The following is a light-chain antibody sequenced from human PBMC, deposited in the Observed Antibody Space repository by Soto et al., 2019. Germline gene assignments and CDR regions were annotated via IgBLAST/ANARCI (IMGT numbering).Light chain of an antibody. Sequence: DIQMTQSPSTLSASVCHRVTINCRASQSISSWLAWYQQKPGKAPKLLIYDASSLESGVPSRFSGSGSGTDFTRAISRLQPEALASRSMQQRYNSPITCPLGTRLEIK. CDR2: DAS. J-gene: IGKJ5*01. V-gene: IGKV1-5*01. CDR1: QSISSW. CDR3: QQRYNSPIT.